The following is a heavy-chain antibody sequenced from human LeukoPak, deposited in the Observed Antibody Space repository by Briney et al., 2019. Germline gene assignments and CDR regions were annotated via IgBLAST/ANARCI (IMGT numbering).Heavy chain of an antibody. J-gene: IGHJ4*02. CDR1: GFSFSNHA. Sequence: PGGSLRLSCAASGFSFSNHAMHWVRQAPGKGLEWVAQIWYDGSNRYHADSVKGRFTISRDNSKDTLYLQMNSLRAEDTAVYYCAKRPSDYGDYVSYFDYWGQGTLVTVSS. D-gene: IGHD4-17*01. CDR3: AKRPSDYGDYVSYFDY. CDR2: IWYDGSNR. V-gene: IGHV3-30*02.